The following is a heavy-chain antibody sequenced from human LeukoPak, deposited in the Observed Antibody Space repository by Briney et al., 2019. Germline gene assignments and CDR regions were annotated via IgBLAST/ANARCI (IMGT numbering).Heavy chain of an antibody. V-gene: IGHV4-34*01. D-gene: IGHD2-15*01. CDR3: ARGTRVGYCSGGSCPYYFDY. CDR2: INHSGST. J-gene: IGHJ4*02. CDR1: GGSFSGYY. Sequence: SETLSLTCAVYGGSFSGYYWSWIRQPPGKGLEWIGEINHSGSTNYNPSLKSRVTISVDTSKNQFSLKLSSVTAADTAVYYCARGTRVGYCSGGSCPYYFDYWGQGTLVTVSS.